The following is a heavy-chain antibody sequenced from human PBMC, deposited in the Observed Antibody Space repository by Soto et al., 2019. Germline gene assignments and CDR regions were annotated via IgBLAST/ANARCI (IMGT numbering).Heavy chain of an antibody. J-gene: IGHJ6*02. Sequence: GGSLRLSCAASGFTFSSYGMHWVRQAPGKGLEWVAVIWYDGSNKYYADSVKGRFTISRDNSKNTLYLQMNSLRAEDTAVYYCARAKLLDFRYYYYGMDVWGQGTTVTVSS. V-gene: IGHV3-33*01. D-gene: IGHD3-3*01. CDR3: ARAKLLDFRYYYYGMDV. CDR2: IWYDGSNK. CDR1: GFTFSSYG.